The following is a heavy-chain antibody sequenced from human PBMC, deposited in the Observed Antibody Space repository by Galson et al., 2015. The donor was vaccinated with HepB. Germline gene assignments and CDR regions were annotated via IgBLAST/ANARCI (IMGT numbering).Heavy chain of an antibody. V-gene: IGHV3-23*01. Sequence: LRLSCAASGFTFSSYAMSWVRQAPGKGLEWVSTISGGADTTYYAESVKGRFSISRDNSKNTLYLQMNSLRAEDTAIYYCARDRGGFDYWGRGTLVTVSS. CDR1: GFTFSSYA. CDR3: ARDRGGFDY. J-gene: IGHJ4*02. CDR2: ISGGADTT. D-gene: IGHD3-10*01.